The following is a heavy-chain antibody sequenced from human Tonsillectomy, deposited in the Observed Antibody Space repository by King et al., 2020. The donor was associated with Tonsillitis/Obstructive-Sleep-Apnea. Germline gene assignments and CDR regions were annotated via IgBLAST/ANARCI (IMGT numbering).Heavy chain of an antibody. CDR1: GFTFSSYS. Sequence: VQLVESGGGLVQPGGSLRLSCAASGFTFSSYSMNCVRQAPGKGLEWVSYISSSNNTVYYADSVKGRFTISRDNAKNSLYLQMNSLRDEDTALYYCARLRYCSRASCYEGFDYWGQGTLVTVSS. V-gene: IGHV3-48*02. J-gene: IGHJ4*02. CDR3: ARLRYCSRASCYEGFDY. CDR2: ISSSNNTV. D-gene: IGHD2-2*01.